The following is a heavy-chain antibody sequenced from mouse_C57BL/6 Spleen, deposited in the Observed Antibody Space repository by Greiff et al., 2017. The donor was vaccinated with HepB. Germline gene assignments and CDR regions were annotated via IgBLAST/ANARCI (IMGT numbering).Heavy chain of an antibody. J-gene: IGHJ3*01. Sequence: EVQRVESGEGLVKPGGSLKLSCAASGFTFSSYAMSWVRQTPEKRLEWVAYISSGGDYIYYADTVKGRFTISRDNARNTLYLQMGSLKSEDTAMYYCTRGAYYSIFAYWGQGTLVTVSA. D-gene: IGHD2-5*01. CDR3: TRGAYYSIFAY. CDR2: ISSGGDYI. CDR1: GFTFSSYA. V-gene: IGHV5-9-1*02.